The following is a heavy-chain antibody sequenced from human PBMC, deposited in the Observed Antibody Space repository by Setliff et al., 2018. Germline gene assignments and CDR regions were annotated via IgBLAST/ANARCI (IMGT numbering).Heavy chain of an antibody. CDR1: GFIVSDKH. D-gene: IGHD3-16*01. CDR3: ARDLGNWFDS. V-gene: IGHV3-53*01. Sequence: GSLRLSCAASGFIVSDKHMPWLRQAPGRGLEWVSVIYNRDSTYYADSVKGRFTISRDDSKNMVNLQMNSLRAEDTAVYYCARDLGNWFDSWGQGTVVTVSS. J-gene: IGHJ5*01. CDR2: IYNRDST.